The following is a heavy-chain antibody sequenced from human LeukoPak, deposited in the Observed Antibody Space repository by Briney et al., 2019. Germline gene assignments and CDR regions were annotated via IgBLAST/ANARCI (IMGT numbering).Heavy chain of an antibody. CDR1: GGSISSSSYY. V-gene: IGHV4-39*01. CDR2: IYYSGST. D-gene: IGHD6-13*01. J-gene: IGHJ4*02. Sequence: SETLSLTCTVSGGSISSSSYYWGWIRQPPGKGLGWIGSIYYSGSTYYNPSLKSRVTISVDTSKNQFSLKLSSVTAADTAVYYCARVGAAGTHGYWGQGTLVTVSS. CDR3: ARVGAAGTHGY.